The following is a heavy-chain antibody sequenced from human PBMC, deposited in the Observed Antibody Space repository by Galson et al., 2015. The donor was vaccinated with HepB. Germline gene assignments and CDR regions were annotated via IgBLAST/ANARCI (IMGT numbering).Heavy chain of an antibody. J-gene: IGHJ5*02. CDR1: GFTFSSYG. CDR3: AKDREVWFGWFDP. D-gene: IGHD3-10*01. Sequence: SLRLSCAASGFTFSSYGMHWVRQAPGKGLEWVAVISYDGSNKYYADSVKGRFAISRDNSKNTLYLQMNSLRAEDTAVYYCAKDREVWFGWFDPWGQGTLVTVSS. CDR2: ISYDGSNK. V-gene: IGHV3-30*18.